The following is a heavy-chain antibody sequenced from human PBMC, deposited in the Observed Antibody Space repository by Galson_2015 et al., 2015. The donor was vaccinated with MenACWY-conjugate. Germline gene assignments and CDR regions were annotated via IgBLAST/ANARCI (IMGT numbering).Heavy chain of an antibody. CDR3: TTDPGNYEDF. Sequence: SLRLSCAASGIDFTGAWMNWVRQAPGKGLEWVGRLTSKIDGGAADYAAPVQGRFTISRDDSKNTLFLQMDTLKSEDTAVYYCTTDPGNYEDFWGQGVMVTVSS. CDR1: GIDFTGAW. J-gene: IGHJ4*02. V-gene: IGHV3-15*01. CDR2: LTSKIDGGAA. D-gene: IGHD4-11*01.